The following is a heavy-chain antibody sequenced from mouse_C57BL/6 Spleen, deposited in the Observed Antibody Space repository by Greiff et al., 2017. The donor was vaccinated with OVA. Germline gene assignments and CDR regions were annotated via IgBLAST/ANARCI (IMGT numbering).Heavy chain of an antibody. Sequence: VQLQQSGAELVRPGASVKLSCTASGFNIKDDYMHWVKQRPEQGLEWIGWIDPENGDTEYASKFQGKATITADTSSNTAYLQLSSLTSEDTAVYYWTTFYGYDESPFDYWGQGTTLTVSS. CDR1: GFNIKDDY. CDR2: IDPENGDT. J-gene: IGHJ2*01. D-gene: IGHD2-2*01. CDR3: TTFYGYDESPFDY. V-gene: IGHV14-4*01.